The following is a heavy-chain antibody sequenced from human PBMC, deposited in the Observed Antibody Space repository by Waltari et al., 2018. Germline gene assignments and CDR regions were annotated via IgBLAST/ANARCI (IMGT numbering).Heavy chain of an antibody. Sequence: QLVQSGPELKKPGESLKISCEASGYDFISYWIVWVRQKPGQGLEWMGTIYPRDSDTTYSPSFQGHVSISADQATNTAYLQWSSLKASDTATYFCARRGDAHWFDPWGQGTLVTVS. CDR1: GYDFISYW. CDR3: ARRGDAHWFDP. V-gene: IGHV5-51*01. D-gene: IGHD3-10*01. J-gene: IGHJ5*02. CDR2: IYPRDSDT.